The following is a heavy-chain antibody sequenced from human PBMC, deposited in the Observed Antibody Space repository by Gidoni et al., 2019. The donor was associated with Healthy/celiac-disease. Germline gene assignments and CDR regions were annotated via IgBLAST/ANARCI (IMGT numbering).Heavy chain of an antibody. CDR3: AKDPTEIKGYCSGGSCYEGIGGWFDP. CDR2: ISGSGGST. Sequence: EVQLLESGGGLVQPGGSLRLSCAASGFTFSSYAMSWVRQAPGKGLEWVSAISGSGGSTYYADSVKGRFTISRDNSKNTLYLQMNSLRAEDTAVYYCAKDPTEIKGYCSGGSCYEGIGGWFDPWGQGTLVTVSS. D-gene: IGHD2-15*01. J-gene: IGHJ5*02. V-gene: IGHV3-23*01. CDR1: GFTFSSYA.